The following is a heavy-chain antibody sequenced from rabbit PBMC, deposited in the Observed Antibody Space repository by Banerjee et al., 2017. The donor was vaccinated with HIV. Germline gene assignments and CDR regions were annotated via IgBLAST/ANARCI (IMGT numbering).Heavy chain of an antibody. CDR2: IYAGSSGST. D-gene: IGHD1-1*01. Sequence: QSLEESGGDLVKPGASLTLTCTASGFSFSSSYYMWWVRQAPGKGLEWIACIYAGSSGSTYYASWAKGRFTISKTSSTTVTLQMTSLTAADTATYFCARDEWLLYTSFNLWGPGTLVTVS. J-gene: IGHJ4*01. V-gene: IGHV1S40*01. CDR3: ARDEWLLYTSFNL. CDR1: GFSFSSSYY.